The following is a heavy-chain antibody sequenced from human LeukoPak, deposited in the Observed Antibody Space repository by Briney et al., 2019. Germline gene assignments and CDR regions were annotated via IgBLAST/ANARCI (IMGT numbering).Heavy chain of an antibody. V-gene: IGHV1-18*04. CDR1: GYTFNDYY. D-gene: IGHD6-19*01. J-gene: IGHJ6*03. Sequence: ASVKVSCKASGYTFNDYYMHWVRQAPGQGLEWMGWISAYNGNTNHAQKLQGRVTMTTDTSTSTAYMELRSLRSDDTAVYYCAREHSSGWYFYMDVWGKGTTVTVSS. CDR2: ISAYNGNT. CDR3: AREHSSGWYFYMDV.